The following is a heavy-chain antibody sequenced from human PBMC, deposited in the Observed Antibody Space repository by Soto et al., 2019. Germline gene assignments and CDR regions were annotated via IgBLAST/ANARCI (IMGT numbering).Heavy chain of an antibody. CDR2: VNANSGDR. J-gene: IGHJ4*02. Sequence: ASATFSCKASDYTFPGYYIQWVRPGQGQGLEWRGWVNANSGDRKYAQKFQGRVTATRDTAITTSYMELSGLRSDDTAVDYCGRDIGLTQAFDHCGQGTLVSVSS. CDR1: DYTFPGYY. D-gene: IGHD1-26*01. CDR3: GRDIGLTQAFDH. V-gene: IGHV1-2*02.